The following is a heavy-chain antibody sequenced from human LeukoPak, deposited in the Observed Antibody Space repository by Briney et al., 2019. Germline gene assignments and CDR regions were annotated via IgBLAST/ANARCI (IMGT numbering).Heavy chain of an antibody. V-gene: IGHV3-48*04. D-gene: IGHD7-27*01. J-gene: IGHJ6*02. CDR3: ARDLGGMDV. CDR2: IRSSSSTI. Sequence: GGSLRLSCAASGFTFSTYSMNWVRQAPGKGLEWVSYIRSSSSTIYYADSVKGRFTISRDNAKNSLYLQMNSLRVEDTAVYYCARDLGGMDVWGQGTTVTVSS. CDR1: GFTFSTYS.